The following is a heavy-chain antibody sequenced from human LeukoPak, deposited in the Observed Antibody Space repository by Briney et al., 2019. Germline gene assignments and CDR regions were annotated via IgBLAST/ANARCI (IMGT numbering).Heavy chain of an antibody. J-gene: IGHJ5*02. V-gene: IGHV4-59*01. CDR2: IYYSGST. Sequence: PSETLSLTCTVSGGSISSYYWSWIRQPAGKGLEWIGYIYYSGSTNYNPSLKSRVTISVDTSKNQFSLKLSSVTAADTAVYYCARGFRVWSGPYTSNWFDPWGQGTLVTVSS. D-gene: IGHD3-3*01. CDR1: GGSISSYY. CDR3: ARGFRVWSGPYTSNWFDP.